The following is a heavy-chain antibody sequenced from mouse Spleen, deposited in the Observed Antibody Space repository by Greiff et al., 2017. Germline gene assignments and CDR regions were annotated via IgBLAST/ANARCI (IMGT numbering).Heavy chain of an antibody. CDR3: ARQNYGNPAWFAY. D-gene: IGHD2-1*01. CDR1: GFTFSSYA. V-gene: IGHV5-9-3*01. CDR2: ISSGGSYT. J-gene: IGHJ3*01. Sequence: DVKLVESGGGLVKPGGSLKLSCAASGFTFSSYAMSWVRQTPEKRLEWVATISSGGSYTYYPDSVKGRFTISRDNAKNTLYLQMSSLRSEDTAMYYCARQNYGNPAWFAYWGQGTLVTVSA.